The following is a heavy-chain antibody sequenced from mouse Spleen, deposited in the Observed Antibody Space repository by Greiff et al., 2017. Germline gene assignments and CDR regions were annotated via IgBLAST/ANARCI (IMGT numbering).Heavy chain of an antibody. CDR3: ARNGNWYFDV. V-gene: IGHV1-7*01. CDR2: INPSTGYT. J-gene: IGHJ1*01. Sequence: QVQLQQSGAELAKPGASVKMSCKASGYTFTSYWMHWVKQRPGQGLEWIGYINPSTGYTEYNQKFKDKATLTADKSSSTAYMQLSSLTSEDSAVYYCARNGNWYFDVWGAGTTVTVSS. D-gene: IGHD1-1*01. CDR1: GYTFTSYW.